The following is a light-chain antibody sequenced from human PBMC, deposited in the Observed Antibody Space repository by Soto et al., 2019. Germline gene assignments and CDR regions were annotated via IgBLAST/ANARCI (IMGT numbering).Light chain of an antibody. CDR3: AVWDDGLSGWV. CDR2: SNN. J-gene: IGLJ7*01. V-gene: IGLV1-47*02. Sequence: QSVLTQPPSASGTPGQRVTISCSGSSSNIGSNYVYWYHQLPGTASKLLIYSNNQRSSGVTDRVSGSKSGTSASLAISGLRSADEPDYYCAVWDDGLSGWVLGGGTQLTVL. CDR1: SSNIGSNY.